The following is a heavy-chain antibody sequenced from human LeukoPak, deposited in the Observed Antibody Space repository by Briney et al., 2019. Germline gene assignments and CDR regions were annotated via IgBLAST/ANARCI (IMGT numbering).Heavy chain of an antibody. Sequence: SETLSLTCTVSGGSVTSGSYYWSWIRQPPGMGLEWVGYIYYTGTTNYNPSLKSRVTISLDTSKNQFSLKLSSVTAADTAVYYCARGSYSSTWYFFDYWGQGNLVTVSS. D-gene: IGHD6-6*01. V-gene: IGHV4-61*01. CDR3: ARGSYSSTWYFFDY. J-gene: IGHJ4*02. CDR2: IYYTGTT. CDR1: GGSVTSGSYY.